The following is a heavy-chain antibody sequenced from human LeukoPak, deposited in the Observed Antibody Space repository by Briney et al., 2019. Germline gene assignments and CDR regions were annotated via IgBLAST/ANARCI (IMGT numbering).Heavy chain of an antibody. D-gene: IGHD6-19*01. J-gene: IGHJ6*03. CDR1: GFTFSSYW. CDR3: ARENSSGWLYYYYYYYMDV. CDR2: IKQDGSEK. Sequence: GGSLRLSCAASGFTFSSYWMSWVRQAPGKGLEWVANIKQDGSEKYYVDSVKGRFTISRDNAKNSLYLQMNSLRAEDTAVYYCARENSSGWLYYYYYYYMDVWGKGNTVTVSS. V-gene: IGHV3-7*01.